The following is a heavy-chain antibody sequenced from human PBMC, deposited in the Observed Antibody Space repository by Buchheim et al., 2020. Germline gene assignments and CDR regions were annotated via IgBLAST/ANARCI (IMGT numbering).Heavy chain of an antibody. V-gene: IGHV3-30*04. CDR1: EFSTSNYA. D-gene: IGHD3-22*01. J-gene: IGHJ6*02. Sequence: QVQLVESGGGVVQPGRSLRLSCVGSEFSTSNYAMHWVRQAPGKGLEWIAVMSYAETNKFYADSVKGRFTISRDNSNNTVYLQMNSLTSEDTAVYYCARDPAFDGVYDYYGMDVWGQGTT. CDR2: MSYAETNK. CDR3: ARDPAFDGVYDYYGMDV.